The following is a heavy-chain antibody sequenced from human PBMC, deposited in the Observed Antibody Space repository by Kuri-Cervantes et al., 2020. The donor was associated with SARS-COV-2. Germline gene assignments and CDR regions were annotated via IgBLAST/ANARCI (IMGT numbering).Heavy chain of an antibody. CDR1: GYSISSGYY. CDR2: IYTSGST. Sequence: SETLSLTCTVSGYSISSGYYWGWIRQPAGKGLEWIGRIYTSGSTTYNPSLQSRVSMSLDTSKNQFSLKLSSVTAADTAVYYCARACSGAGCYSGYWYFDLWGRGSLVTVSS. CDR3: ARACSGAGCYSGYWYFDL. V-gene: IGHV4-61*02. J-gene: IGHJ2*01. D-gene: IGHD2-15*01.